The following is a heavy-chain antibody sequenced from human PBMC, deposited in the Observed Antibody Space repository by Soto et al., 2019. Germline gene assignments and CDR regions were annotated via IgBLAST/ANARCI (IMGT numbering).Heavy chain of an antibody. V-gene: IGHV1-8*01. CDR1: GYTFSNYD. D-gene: IGHD1-26*01. J-gene: IGHJ4*02. CDR2: MNPKSGYT. Sequence: QVQLVQSGAEVKKPGTSVRISCKTSGYTFSNYDINWVRQAAGQGLEWMGWMNPKSGYTGSARNFQGRVIMTRDTSMTTAYMELSSLRSEDTAMYYCARVMGSVDFWGQGTLVTVSS. CDR3: ARVMGSVDF.